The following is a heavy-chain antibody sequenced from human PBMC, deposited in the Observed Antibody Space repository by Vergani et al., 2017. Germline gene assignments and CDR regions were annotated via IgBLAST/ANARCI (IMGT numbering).Heavy chain of an antibody. CDR2: IHTSGGT. Sequence: QVQLQESGPGLVKPSQTLSLTCTVSGGSINSHNYYWSWIRQPAGKGLEWIGRIHTSGGTNYNPSLKSRVTMSEDTSKNQFSLNLTSVTAADTAVYFCVGESCLGGSGNKDLFDYWGQGILVNVSS. V-gene: IGHV4-61*02. CDR3: VGESCLGGSGNKDLFDY. D-gene: IGHD2-15*01. J-gene: IGHJ4*02. CDR1: GGSINSHNYY.